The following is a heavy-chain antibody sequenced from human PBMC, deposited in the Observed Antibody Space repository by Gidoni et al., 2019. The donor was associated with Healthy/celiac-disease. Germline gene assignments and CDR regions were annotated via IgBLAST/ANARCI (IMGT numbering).Heavy chain of an antibody. V-gene: IGHV4-30-4*01. CDR1: GGSISSGDYS. J-gene: IGHJ3*02. CDR2: IYYSGSN. D-gene: IGHD3-22*01. CDR3: ARAFYDSSGYYSLSGAFDI. Sequence: QVQLQESGPGLVKPSQTLSLTCTVSGGSISSGDYSWSWIRQPPGKGLEWIGYIYYSGSNYYNPSLKSRVTISVDTSKNQFSLKLSSVTAADTAVYYCARAFYDSSGYYSLSGAFDIWGQGTMVTVSS.